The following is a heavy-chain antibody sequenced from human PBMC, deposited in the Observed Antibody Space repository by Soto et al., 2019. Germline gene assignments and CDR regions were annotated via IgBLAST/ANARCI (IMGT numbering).Heavy chain of an antibody. D-gene: IGHD4-17*01. CDR3: AKGHYGDYPRPILYLGFDP. V-gene: IGHV3-30*18. CDR1: GFTFSSYG. CDR2: ISYDGSNK. J-gene: IGHJ5*02. Sequence: GGSLRLSCAASGFTFSSYGMHWVRQAPGKGLEWVAVISYDGSNKYYADSVKGRFTISRDNSKNTLYLQMNSLRAEDTAVYYCAKGHYGDYPRPILYLGFDPWGQGTLVTVSS.